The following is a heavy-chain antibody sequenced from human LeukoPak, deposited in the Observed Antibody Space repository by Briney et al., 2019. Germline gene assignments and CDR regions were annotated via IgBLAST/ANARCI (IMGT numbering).Heavy chain of an antibody. J-gene: IGHJ4*02. D-gene: IGHD6-13*01. CDR2: INPSGGST. CDR3: ASEGPDSSWYYYNRVY. CDR1: GYTFTSYY. V-gene: IGHV1-46*01. Sequence: GASVKVSCKASGYTFTSYYMHWVRQAPGQGLEWMGIINPSGGSTSYAQKFQGRVTMTRDTSTSTVYMELSSLRSEDTAVYYCASEGPDSSWYYYNRVYWGQGTLVTVSS.